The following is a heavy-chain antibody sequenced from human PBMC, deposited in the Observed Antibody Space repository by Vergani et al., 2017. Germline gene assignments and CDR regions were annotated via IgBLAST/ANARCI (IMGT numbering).Heavy chain of an antibody. D-gene: IGHD4/OR15-4a*01. CDR2: IWNDGSNK. CDR3: ARDGAWNQAYYFDY. V-gene: IGHV3-33*01. J-gene: IGHJ4*02. CDR1: GFTFSSYG. Sequence: QVQLVESGGGVVQPGRSLRLSCAASGFTFSSYGMHWVRQAPGKGLEWVAVIWNDGSNKYYADSVKGRFTISRDNSKNTLYLQMNSLRAEDTAVYYCARDGAWNQAYYFDYWGQGTLVTVSS.